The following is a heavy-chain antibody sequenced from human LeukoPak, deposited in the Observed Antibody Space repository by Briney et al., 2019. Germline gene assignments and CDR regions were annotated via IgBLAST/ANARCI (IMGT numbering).Heavy chain of an antibody. CDR2: IWFEGSNK. V-gene: IGHV3-33*01. CDR1: GFTLSNYG. Sequence: GGSLRLSCAPSGFTLSNYGMHGVRHAPGKGLEGVALIWFEGSNKHYADSVKGRFTISRDNSKNTMYLQMDSLRAEDTAVYYCARVVSYYGSSYRLLDLWGRGTLVTVSS. D-gene: IGHD3-10*01. CDR3: ARVVSYYGSSYRLLDL. J-gene: IGHJ2*01.